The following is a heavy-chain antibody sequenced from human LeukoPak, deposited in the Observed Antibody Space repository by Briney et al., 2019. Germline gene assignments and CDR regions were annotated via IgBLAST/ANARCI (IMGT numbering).Heavy chain of an antibody. D-gene: IGHD6-19*01. CDR2: IIPSDGST. J-gene: IGHJ4*02. CDR3: ARDSSGWTVDY. CDR1: GYTFTSFH. V-gene: IGHV1-46*01. Sequence: ASVKVSCKACGYTFTSFHMHWVRQAPGQGLEWMGMIIPSDGSTSSAQKFQGRVTMTRDTSTSTVYMELSSLRSEDTAVIYCARDSSGWTVDYWGQGTLVTVPA.